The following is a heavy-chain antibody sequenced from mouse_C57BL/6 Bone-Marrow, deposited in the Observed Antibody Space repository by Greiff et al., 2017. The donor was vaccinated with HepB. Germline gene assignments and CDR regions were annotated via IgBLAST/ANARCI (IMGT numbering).Heavy chain of an antibody. D-gene: IGHD2-3*01. CDR1: GYSITSGYY. CDR2: ISYDGSN. J-gene: IGHJ3*01. CDR3: ASGGYYSWFAY. V-gene: IGHV3-6*01. Sequence: EVQLQESGPGLVKPSQSLSLTCSVTGYSITSGYYWNWIRQFPGNKLEWMGYISYDGSNNYNPSLKNRISITRDTSKNQFFLKLNSVTTEDTATYYCASGGYYSWFAYWGQGTLVTVSA.